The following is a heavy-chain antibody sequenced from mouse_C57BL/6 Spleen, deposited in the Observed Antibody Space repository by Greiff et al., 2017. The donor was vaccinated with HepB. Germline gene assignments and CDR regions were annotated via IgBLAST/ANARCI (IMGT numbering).Heavy chain of an antibody. CDR1: GFTFSDYG. V-gene: IGHV5-17*01. CDR3: AREAYFYAMDY. CDR2: ISSGSSTI. D-gene: IGHD3-2*02. J-gene: IGHJ4*01. Sequence: EVQLVESGGGLVKPGGSLKLSCAASGFTFSDYGIHWVRQAPEKGLEWVAYISSGSSTIYYADTVKGRFTISRDNAKNTLFLQMTSLRSEDTAMYYCAREAYFYAMDYWGQGTSVTVAS.